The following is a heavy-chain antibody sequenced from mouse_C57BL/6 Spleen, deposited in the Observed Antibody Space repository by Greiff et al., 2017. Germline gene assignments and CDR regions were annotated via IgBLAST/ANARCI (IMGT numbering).Heavy chain of an antibody. Sequence: VVESGPELVKPGASVKISCKASGYTFTDYYINWVKQRPGQGLEWIGWIYPGSGNTKYNEKFKGKATLTVDTSSSTAYMQLSSLTSEDSAVYFCAREGNWDVNYYAMDYWGQGTSVTVSS. CDR1: GYTFTDYY. D-gene: IGHD4-1*01. J-gene: IGHJ4*01. CDR3: AREGNWDVNYYAMDY. CDR2: IYPGSGNT. V-gene: IGHV1-84*01.